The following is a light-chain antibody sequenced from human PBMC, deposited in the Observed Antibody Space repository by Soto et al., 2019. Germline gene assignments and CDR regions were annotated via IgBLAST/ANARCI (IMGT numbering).Light chain of an antibody. Sequence: EIVMTQSPSTLSVSPGERATLSCRASQSISSHLAWYQQKPGHSPRLLIYDASTRAAGFPARFSGSGSGTEFTLTISSLQSEDFAVSYCQQFHNWPQTFGQGTKVEIK. J-gene: IGKJ1*01. CDR2: DAS. V-gene: IGKV3-15*01. CDR3: QQFHNWPQT. CDR1: QSISSH.